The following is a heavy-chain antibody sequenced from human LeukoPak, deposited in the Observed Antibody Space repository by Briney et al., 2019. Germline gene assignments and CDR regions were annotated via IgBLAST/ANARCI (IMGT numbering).Heavy chain of an antibody. CDR1: GFTFSSHG. D-gene: IGHD1-26*01. CDR3: PRGAAHDY. J-gene: IGHJ4*02. CDR2: ISDSGGNT. V-gene: IGHV3-23*01. Sequence: PGETLRLSRAASGFTFSSHGMNWVRQAPGKGLEWVSGISDSGGNTYYADSVRGRFTISRDNSKNTLYLQMNSLRDEDTAVYYCPRGAAHDYWGQGTLVTVSS.